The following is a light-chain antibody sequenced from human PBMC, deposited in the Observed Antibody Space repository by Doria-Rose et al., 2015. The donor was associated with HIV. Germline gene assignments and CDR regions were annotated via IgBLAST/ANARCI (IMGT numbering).Light chain of an antibody. CDR3: HQYGTSWT. CDR1: QSFSSTY. J-gene: IGKJ1*01. Sequence: EIVLTQSPSTLSLSPGERATLSCRASQSFSSTYLAWYQQKPGQAPSLLIYDGSTRATGIPDRFSASGSGTDFPLTINRLEPEDFALYYCHQYGTSWTFGQGTKVEI. CDR2: DGS. V-gene: IGKV3-20*01.